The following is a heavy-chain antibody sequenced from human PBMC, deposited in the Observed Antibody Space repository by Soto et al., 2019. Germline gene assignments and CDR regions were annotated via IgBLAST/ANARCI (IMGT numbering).Heavy chain of an antibody. D-gene: IGHD3-10*01. CDR3: ARRRASSEYHYYYMDV. CDR1: GLTFSDYA. J-gene: IGHJ6*03. CDR2: ISGSGGST. V-gene: IGHV3-23*01. Sequence: EVQVLESGGDLVQPGGSLRLSCAASGLTFSDYAMSWVRQAPGRGLEWVSGISGSGGSTFYADSVKGRFTISRVNSKNTLYLQMNSLRAEDTAVYYWARRRASSEYHYYYMDVWGKGTTVTASS.